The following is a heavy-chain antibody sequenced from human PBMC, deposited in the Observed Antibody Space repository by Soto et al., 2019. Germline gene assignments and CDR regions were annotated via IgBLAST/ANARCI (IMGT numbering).Heavy chain of an antibody. CDR1: GVSFSSYA. D-gene: IGHD1-20*01. J-gene: IGHJ6*02. CDR3: AKDRGNWIRYSYYGMDV. CDR2: ISGSGGST. Sequence: GSLSLPYEASGVSFSSYAMSWVRQAPGNGLEWVSAISGSGGSTYYADSVKGRFTISRDNSKNTLYLQMNSLRAEDTAVYYCAKDRGNWIRYSYYGMDVWGQGTTVTVSS. V-gene: IGHV3-23*01.